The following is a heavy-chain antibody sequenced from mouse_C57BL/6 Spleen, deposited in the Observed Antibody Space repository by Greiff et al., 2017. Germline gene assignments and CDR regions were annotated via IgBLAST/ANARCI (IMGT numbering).Heavy chain of an antibody. CDR3: SRSLCYSAKGDYALAY. CDR2: IDPEDGET. J-gene: IGHJ4*01. CDR1: GFTIKDYY. V-gene: IGHV14-2*01. Sequence: VQLQQSGAELVKPGASVKLSCTASGFTIKDYYMHWVKQRTEQGLEWIGRIDPEDGETKYAPNFQGKATITADTSSNTTYLQLSSLTSEDTAVYYCSRSLCYSAKGDYALAYWAQGTSVTVSS. D-gene: IGHD1-1*01.